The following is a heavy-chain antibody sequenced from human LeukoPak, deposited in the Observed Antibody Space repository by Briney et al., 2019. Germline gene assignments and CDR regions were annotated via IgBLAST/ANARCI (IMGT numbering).Heavy chain of an antibody. V-gene: IGHV4-59*08. CDR1: GGSISSYY. J-gene: IGHJ6*02. CDR2: IYYSGST. D-gene: IGHD5-12*01. Sequence: TPSETLSLTCTVSGGSISSYYWSRLRQPPGKGLEWIGYIYYSGSTNYNPSLKSRVTISVDTSKNQFSLKLSSVTAADTAVYYCARHSSGYDYGVAYYYYYYGMDVWGQGTTVTVSS. CDR3: ARHSSGYDYGVAYYYYYYGMDV.